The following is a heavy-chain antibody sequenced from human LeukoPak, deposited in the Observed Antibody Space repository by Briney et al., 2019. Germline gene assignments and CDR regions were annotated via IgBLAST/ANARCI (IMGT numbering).Heavy chain of an antibody. CDR3: ARHKLKAGSYSKNYFDY. CDR1: GDSITSRSFF. D-gene: IGHD3-10*01. V-gene: IGHV4-39*01. CDR2: VYFNGRT. J-gene: IGHJ4*02. Sequence: SETLSLTCFVSGDSITSRSFFWGWIRQPPGKNLEWIGNVYFNGRTSYNPSLKSRVTISVDTSKNQFSLKLSSVTAADTAVYYCARHKLKAGSYSKNYFDYWGQGTLVTVSS.